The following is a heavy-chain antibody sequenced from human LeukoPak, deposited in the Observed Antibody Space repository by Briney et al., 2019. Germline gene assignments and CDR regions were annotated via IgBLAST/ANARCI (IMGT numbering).Heavy chain of an antibody. J-gene: IGHJ6*02. CDR3: ARNNAMDV. Sequence: GGSMRLSCAASGFALSSHWMTWVRQVPGRGPEWVANVNRDGSETYYLDSVKGRFTISKDNAKNSLYLQMNSLRAEDTALYHCARNNAMDVWGQGTTVIVSS. D-gene: IGHD2-8*01. CDR2: VNRDGSET. CDR1: GFALSSHW. V-gene: IGHV3-7*03.